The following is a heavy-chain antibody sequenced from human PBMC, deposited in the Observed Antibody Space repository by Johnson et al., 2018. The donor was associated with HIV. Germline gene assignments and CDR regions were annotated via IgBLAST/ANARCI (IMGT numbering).Heavy chain of an antibody. CDR3: ARGPGGGEDALDI. D-gene: IGHD3-16*01. CDR2: ISSSGSNI. V-gene: IGHV3-11*04. J-gene: IGHJ3*02. Sequence: QVQLVESGGGVVQPGGSLRLSCAASGFTFSDHYMAWIRQAPGKGLEWVSYISSSGSNIYYADSVKGRFTVSRDNAKNSVYLQMNNLRVEDTAVYYCARGPGGGEDALDIWGQGTMVTVAS. CDR1: GFTFSDHY.